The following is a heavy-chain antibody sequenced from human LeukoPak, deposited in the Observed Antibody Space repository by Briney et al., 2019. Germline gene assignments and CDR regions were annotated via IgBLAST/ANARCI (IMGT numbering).Heavy chain of an antibody. CDR2: ISAYNGNT. V-gene: IGHV1-18*01. CDR1: GYTLTELS. CDR3: ARDHGRYDAFDI. Sequence: ASVKVSCKVSGYTLTELSMHWVRQAPGKGLEWMGWISAYNGNTNYAQKLQGRVTMTTDTSTSTAYMELRSLRSDDTAVYYCARDHGRYDAFDIWGQGTMVTVSS. J-gene: IGHJ3*02.